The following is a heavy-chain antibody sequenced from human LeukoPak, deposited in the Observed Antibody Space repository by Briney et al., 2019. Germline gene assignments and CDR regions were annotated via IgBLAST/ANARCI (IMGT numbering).Heavy chain of an antibody. D-gene: IGHD6-13*01. CDR1: GGSISSSSYY. J-gene: IGHJ6*04. CDR2: IYYSGST. V-gene: IGHV4-39*01. CDR3: ARPGTRLALDV. Sequence: SETLSLTCTVSGGSISSSSYYWGWIRQPPGKGLEWIGSIYYSGSTYYNPSLKSRVTISVDTSKNQFSLKLSSVTAADTAVYYCARPGTRLALDVWGKGTTVTISS.